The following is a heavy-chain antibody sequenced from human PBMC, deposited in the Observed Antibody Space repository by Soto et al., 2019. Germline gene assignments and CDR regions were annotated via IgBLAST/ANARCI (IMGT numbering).Heavy chain of an antibody. CDR2: IYWDDDE. CDR3: AHVYYDSPLNY. CDR1: GFSFSTSGVG. J-gene: IGHJ4*02. Sequence: QITLKESGPTLVTPTQTLTLTCTFSGFSFSTSGVGVGWIRQPPGKALEWLALIYWDDDERYSPSLKSRLTITKDTSKNQVVLTMTDMDPVDTATYCCAHVYYDSPLNYWGQGPLVTVSS. D-gene: IGHD3-22*01. V-gene: IGHV2-5*02.